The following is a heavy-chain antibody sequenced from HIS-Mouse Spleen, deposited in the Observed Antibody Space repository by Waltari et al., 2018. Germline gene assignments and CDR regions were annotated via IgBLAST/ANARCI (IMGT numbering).Heavy chain of an antibody. CDR1: GGSISSYY. CDR3: ARVADY. J-gene: IGHJ4*02. CDR2: INHSGRT. V-gene: IGHV4-34*01. Sequence: QVQLQESGPGLVKPSETLSLTCTVSGGSISSYYWSWIRQPPGKGLEWIGEINHSGRTNYNPSLKSRVTISVDTSKNQFSLKLSSVTAADTAVYYCARVADYWGQGTLVTVSS.